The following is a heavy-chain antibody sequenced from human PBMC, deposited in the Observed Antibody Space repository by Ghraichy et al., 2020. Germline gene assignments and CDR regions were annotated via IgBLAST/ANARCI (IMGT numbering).Heavy chain of an antibody. CDR2: INHSGST. J-gene: IGHJ6*02. CDR3: ARTVAGNYYYYYYGMDV. Sequence: GSLRLSCAVYGGSFSGYYWSWIRQPPGKGLEWIGEINHSGSTNYNPSLKSRVTISVDTSKNQFSLKLSSVTAADTAVYYCARTVAGNYYYYYYGMDVWGQGTTVTVSS. CDR1: GGSFSGYY. D-gene: IGHD6-19*01. V-gene: IGHV4-34*01.